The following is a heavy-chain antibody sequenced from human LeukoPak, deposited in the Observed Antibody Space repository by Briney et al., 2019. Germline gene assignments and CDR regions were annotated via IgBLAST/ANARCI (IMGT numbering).Heavy chain of an antibody. D-gene: IGHD3-10*01. J-gene: IGHJ6*02. V-gene: IGHV5-51*01. CDR2: IYPGDCDT. CDR1: GYTFTEHW. CDR3: ARADQLRWFGDARRPFYYGMDV. Sequence: GESQKISCKVSGYTFTEHWIGWVRQMPGKGLEWLGIIYPGDCDTRYPSFQGQVTISVDKSISTAYLQWGSLKASDSAMYYCARADQLRWFGDARRPFYYGMDVWGQGTTVTVSS.